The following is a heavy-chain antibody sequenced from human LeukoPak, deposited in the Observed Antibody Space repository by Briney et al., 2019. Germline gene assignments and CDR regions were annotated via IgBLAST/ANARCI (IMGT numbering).Heavy chain of an antibody. CDR2: MNPNSGNT. J-gene: IGHJ5*02. D-gene: IGHD6-6*01. CDR3: ARAPPSSNWFDP. V-gene: IGHV1-8*01. CDR1: GYTFTSYD. Sequence: GASVKVSCKASGYTFTSYDINWVRQATGQGLEWMGWMNPNSGNTRYAQKFQGRVTMTRNTSISTAYMELSSLRSEDTAVYYCARAPPSSNWFDPWGQGTLVTVSS.